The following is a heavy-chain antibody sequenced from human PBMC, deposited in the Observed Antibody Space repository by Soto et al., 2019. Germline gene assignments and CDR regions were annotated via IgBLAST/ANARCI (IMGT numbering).Heavy chain of an antibody. D-gene: IGHD3-10*01. CDR2: IDGSGGIT. Sequence: QLLQSGGGLVQPGGSLTLSCAASGFTFGTTDMSWVRQAPGEGLEWVSTIDGSGGITYYADSLKGRFTISRDNSRNTVYLQINSLRGDDTALYYCVKNSGWFNTWGQGALVTVSS. CDR3: VKNSGWFNT. CDR1: GFTFGTTD. J-gene: IGHJ5*02. V-gene: IGHV3-23*01.